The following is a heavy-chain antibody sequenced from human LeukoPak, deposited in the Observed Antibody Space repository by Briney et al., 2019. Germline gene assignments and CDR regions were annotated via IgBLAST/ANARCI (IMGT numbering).Heavy chain of an antibody. D-gene: IGHD6-19*01. J-gene: IGHJ4*02. CDR2: IYHSGST. CDR3: ARVLGYSSGWYYFDY. V-gene: IGHV4-30-2*01. Sequence: SETLSLTCAVSGGSISSGGYSWSWIRQPPGKGLEWIGYIYHSGSTYYNPSLKSRVTISVDTSKNQFSLKLSSVTAADTAVYYCARVLGYSSGWYYFDYWGQGTLVTVSS. CDR1: GGSISSGGYS.